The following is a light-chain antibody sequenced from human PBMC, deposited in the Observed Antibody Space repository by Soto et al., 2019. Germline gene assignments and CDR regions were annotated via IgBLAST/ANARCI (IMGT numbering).Light chain of an antibody. CDR2: GAS. V-gene: IGKV3-20*01. Sequence: EIVLTQSPGTLSLSPVERATLSCRASQSVSSSYLAWYQQKPGQAPRLLMYGASSRATGISDRFRGGGSGTDFTLTISRLEPEDFAVYYCQQYGSSPTWTFGQGTKVDIK. J-gene: IGKJ1*01. CDR1: QSVSSSY. CDR3: QQYGSSPTWT.